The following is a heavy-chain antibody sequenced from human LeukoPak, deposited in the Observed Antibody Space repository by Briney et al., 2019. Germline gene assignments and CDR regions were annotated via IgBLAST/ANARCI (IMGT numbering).Heavy chain of an antibody. CDR1: GGTFSSYA. CDR2: IIPIFGTA. J-gene: IGHJ4*02. D-gene: IGHD4-11*01. Sequence: SVKVSCKASGGTFSSYAISWVRQAPGQGLEGMGGIIPIFGTANYAQKFQGRVTITADESTSTAYMELSSLRSEDTAVYYCARDVDYSNYYFDYWGQGTLVTVSS. CDR3: ARDVDYSNYYFDY. V-gene: IGHV1-69*13.